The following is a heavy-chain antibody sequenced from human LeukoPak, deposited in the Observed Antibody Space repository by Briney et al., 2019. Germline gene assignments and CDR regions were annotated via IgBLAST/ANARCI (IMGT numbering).Heavy chain of an antibody. D-gene: IGHD3-22*01. Sequence: ASVKVSCKASGYTFTSSDIHWVRQATGQGLEWMGWMNPDSGNSGLAQKFQGTVALTRNTSISTAYMELSSLRSEDTAVYYCAREDYYDSGSFDPWGQGTLVTVSS. J-gene: IGHJ5*02. CDR3: AREDYYDSGSFDP. CDR1: GYTFTSSD. V-gene: IGHV1-8*02. CDR2: MNPDSGNS.